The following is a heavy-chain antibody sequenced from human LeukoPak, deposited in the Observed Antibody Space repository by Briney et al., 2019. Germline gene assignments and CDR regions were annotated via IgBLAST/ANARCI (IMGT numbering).Heavy chain of an antibody. V-gene: IGHV3-33*06. Sequence: PGGSLRLSCAASGFTFSSYGMHWGRQAPGKGLGWVAVIWYDGSNKYYADSVKGRFTISRDNSKNTLYLQTNRKTAENTAVYYSAQYSDAYGGDMDVQGKGPTVTVSS. D-gene: IGHD2-21*01. CDR1: GFTFSSYG. J-gene: IGHJ6*03. CDR2: IWYDGSNK. CDR3: AQYSDAYGGDMDV.